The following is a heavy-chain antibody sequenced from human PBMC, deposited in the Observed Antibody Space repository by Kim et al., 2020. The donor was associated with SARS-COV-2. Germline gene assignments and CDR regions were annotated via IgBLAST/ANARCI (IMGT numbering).Heavy chain of an antibody. CDR1: GFTVRGNY. CDR2: ISSGGTA. CDR3: ARDGGSSSGYYYYYGMDV. Sequence: GGSLRLSCAASGFTVRGNYMSWVRQAPGKELEWVSLISSGGTAYYADSVKGRFTISRDISDNSLHLQMNSLRAEDTAVYYCARDGGSSSGYYYYYGMDV. J-gene: IGHJ6*01. V-gene: IGHV3-66*01. D-gene: IGHD6-6*01.